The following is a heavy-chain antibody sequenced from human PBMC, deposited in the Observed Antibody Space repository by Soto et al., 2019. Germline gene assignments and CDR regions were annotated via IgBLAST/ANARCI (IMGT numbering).Heavy chain of an antibody. V-gene: IGHV1-69*06. CDR3: ASWSNWNPLYYDGLDV. CDR1: GGAFSNYA. CDR2: IIPLHNTS. J-gene: IGHJ6*02. Sequence: QVQLLQSGAEVKKPGSSVKVSCKVSGGAFSNYALNWVRHGPGQRLEWLGGIIPLHNTSNYSLKFLGRVTVTADISSTKVYMELNSLTSNDTATYYCASWSNWNPLYYDGLDVWGQGTTVTVSS. D-gene: IGHD1-20*01.